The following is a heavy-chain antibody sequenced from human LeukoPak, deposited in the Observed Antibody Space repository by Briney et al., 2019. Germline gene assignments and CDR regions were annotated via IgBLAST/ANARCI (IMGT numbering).Heavy chain of an antibody. Sequence: PSETLSLTCTVSGGSISSYYWSWIRQPPGKGLEWIGYIYYSGSTNYNPSLKSRVTISVDTSKNQFSLKLSPVTAADTAVYYCARAPWRQLSTGYNWFDPWGQGTLVTVSS. CDR2: IYYSGST. V-gene: IGHV4-59*01. CDR1: GGSISSYY. J-gene: IGHJ5*02. CDR3: ARAPWRQLSTGYNWFDP. D-gene: IGHD6-13*01.